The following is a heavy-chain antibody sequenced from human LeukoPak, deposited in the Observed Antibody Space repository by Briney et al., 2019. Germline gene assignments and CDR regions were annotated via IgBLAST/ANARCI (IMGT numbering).Heavy chain of an antibody. Sequence: ASVKVSCKVSGYTLTELSMHWVRQAPGKGLELMGGFDPEDGGTISAQKHQGRVTMTTDPSTSTAYMELRSLRSDDTAVYYCARVVVAATRGWFDPWGQGTLVTVSS. CDR1: GYTLTELS. J-gene: IGHJ5*02. D-gene: IGHD2-15*01. CDR3: ARVVVAATRGWFDP. CDR2: FDPEDGGT. V-gene: IGHV1-24*01.